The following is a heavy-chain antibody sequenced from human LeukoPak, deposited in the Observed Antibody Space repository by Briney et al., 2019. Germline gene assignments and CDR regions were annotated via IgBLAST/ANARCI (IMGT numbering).Heavy chain of an antibody. V-gene: IGHV1-18*01. CDR3: ARDQSVRLLQTSSTYFKHVFAI. CDR2: ISAYNGNT. D-gene: IGHD6-13*01. CDR1: GYTFTNYG. J-gene: IGHJ3*02. Sequence: ASVKLSCKTSGYTFTNYGISWVRQAPGLGLEWMGCISAYNGNTNYAQKVQGRVTMTTDTSTSTAYMELRSLRFDDTAVYYCARDQSVRLLQTSSTYFKHVFAIWGQGSMVTVSS.